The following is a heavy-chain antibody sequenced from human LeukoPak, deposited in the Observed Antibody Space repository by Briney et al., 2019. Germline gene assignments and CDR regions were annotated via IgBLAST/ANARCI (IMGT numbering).Heavy chain of an antibody. V-gene: IGHV1-18*01. J-gene: IGHJ5*02. D-gene: IGHD5-12*01. Sequence: GASVKVSCKSSVYMFNIYGISWVRQAPGQGLEWMGWISAFNGNTNYARNFQDRVTMTKDTSTSTAYMELTSLRSDDTAVYYCARSPPSTGYDRFDTWGQGTLVTVSS. CDR2: ISAFNGNT. CDR1: VYMFNIYG. CDR3: ARSPPSTGYDRFDT.